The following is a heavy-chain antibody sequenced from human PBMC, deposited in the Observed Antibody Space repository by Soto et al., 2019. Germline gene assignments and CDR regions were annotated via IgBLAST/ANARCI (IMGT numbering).Heavy chain of an antibody. D-gene: IGHD3-22*01. CDR1: GGSISSGGYY. J-gene: IGHJ4*02. Sequence: QVQLQESGPGLVKPSQTLSLTCTVSGGSISSGGYYWSWIRQHPGKGLEWIGYIYYSGSTYYNPSLKGRVTISVDTSKNQFALKLSSVTAADTAVYYCARGYYYDSSGRYTDYWGQGTLVTVSS. CDR3: ARGYYYDSSGRYTDY. V-gene: IGHV4-31*03. CDR2: IYYSGST.